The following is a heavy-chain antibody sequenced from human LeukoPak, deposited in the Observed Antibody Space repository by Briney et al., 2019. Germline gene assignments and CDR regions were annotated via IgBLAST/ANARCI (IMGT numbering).Heavy chain of an antibody. CDR3: ASYSCSGGSCYWPLRY. V-gene: IGHV5-51*01. CDR2: IYPVDSDT. D-gene: IGHD2-15*01. Sequence: SGESLKISCKGSGYSFTSYWSGWVRQMPGKGLEWMGIIYPVDSDTRYSPSFQGQVTIAADKFISTSYLQWSSLKASDTAMYYCASYSCSGGSCYWPLRYWGKGTLVTVSS. CDR1: GYSFTSYW. J-gene: IGHJ4*02.